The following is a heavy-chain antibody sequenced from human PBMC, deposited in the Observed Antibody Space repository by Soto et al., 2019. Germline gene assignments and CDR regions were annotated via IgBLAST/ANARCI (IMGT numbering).Heavy chain of an antibody. D-gene: IGHD6-6*01. CDR2: VNHRGST. CDR1: GGSFTGYY. CDR3: ARSPPFSSFRGFDV. V-gene: IGHV4-34*02. J-gene: IGHJ3*01. Sequence: QVQLKQWGAGLLKPSETLSLTCAVNGGSFTGYYWTYIRQSPEKGLEWIGEVNHRGSTTYNPSLKSRVTISVDASNNQFSLTLSSVTAADTAVYYCARSPPFSSFRGFDVWGQGTMVTVSS.